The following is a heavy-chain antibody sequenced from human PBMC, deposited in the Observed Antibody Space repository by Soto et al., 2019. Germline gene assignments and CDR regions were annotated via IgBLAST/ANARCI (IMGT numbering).Heavy chain of an antibody. Sequence: AGSLSLSGAAARFTVSGNYRSCALQAPGKGLEWVSVIYSGGSTYYADSVKGRFTISRDNSKNTLYLQMNSLRAEDTAVYYCARAGYSSQALDYWGQGTLVTVSS. CDR1: RFTVSGNY. CDR3: ARAGYSSQALDY. J-gene: IGHJ4*02. D-gene: IGHD6-13*01. CDR2: IYSGGST. V-gene: IGHV3-66*01.